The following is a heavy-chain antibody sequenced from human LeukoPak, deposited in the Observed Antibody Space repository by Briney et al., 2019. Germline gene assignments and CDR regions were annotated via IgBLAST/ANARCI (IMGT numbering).Heavy chain of an antibody. CDR3: TTDSDYGGNGLDY. CDR1: GFTFSNAW. Sequence: GGSLRLSCAASGFTFSNAWMSWVRQAPGKGLEWVGRIKSKTDGGTTDYAAPVKGRFTISRDDSKNTLYLQMNSLRTEDTAVYYCTTDSDYGGNGLDYWGQGTLVTVSS. J-gene: IGHJ4*02. D-gene: IGHD4-23*01. CDR2: IKSKTDGGTT. V-gene: IGHV3-15*01.